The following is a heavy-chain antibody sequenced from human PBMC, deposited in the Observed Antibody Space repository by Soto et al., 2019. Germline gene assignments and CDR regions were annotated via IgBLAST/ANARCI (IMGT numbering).Heavy chain of an antibody. Sequence: EVQLVESGGGLVQPGGSLRLSSAASGFTFTSYWMSWVRQAPGKGLEWVANIKQDGSEKDYVDSVKGRFTVSRDNAKKSLSLEMNSLRAEDTAVYYCARGVRFQGRVYYLDSWGQGTLVTVSS. J-gene: IGHJ4*02. D-gene: IGHD3-3*01. V-gene: IGHV3-7*01. CDR3: ARGVRFQGRVYYLDS. CDR2: IKQDGSEK. CDR1: GFTFTSYW.